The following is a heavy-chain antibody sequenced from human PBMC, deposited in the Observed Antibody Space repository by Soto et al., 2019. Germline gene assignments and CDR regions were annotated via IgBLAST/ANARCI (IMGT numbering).Heavy chain of an antibody. CDR1: GLTFSNYA. CDR3: ARESSSTVTTGGGGSAKDY. Sequence: QVHLVESGGGVVQPGRSLRLSCAASGLTFSNYAMHWVRQAPVKGLEWVAFISYDGTNRCYPDSVKGRFTISRDNSKNTLYLQMNRLKTEDTAVYYCARESSSTVTTGGGGSAKDYWGQGTLVTVSS. J-gene: IGHJ4*02. V-gene: IGHV3-30-3*01. CDR2: ISYDGTNR. D-gene: IGHD4-17*01.